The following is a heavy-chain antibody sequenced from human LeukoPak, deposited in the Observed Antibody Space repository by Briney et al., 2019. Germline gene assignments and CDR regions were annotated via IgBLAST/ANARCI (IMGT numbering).Heavy chain of an antibody. V-gene: IGHV3-7*05. J-gene: IGHJ4*02. Sequence: GGSLRLSCAASGFTFSSYWMHWVRQAPGKGLEWVANIKLDGTEKYYVDSVKGRFTISRDNAKNSLYLQMNSLRVEDTAVYYCASDRFYFGVWGQGTLVTVSS. CDR3: ASDRFYFGV. D-gene: IGHD3-16*01. CDR2: IKLDGTEK. CDR1: GFTFSSYW.